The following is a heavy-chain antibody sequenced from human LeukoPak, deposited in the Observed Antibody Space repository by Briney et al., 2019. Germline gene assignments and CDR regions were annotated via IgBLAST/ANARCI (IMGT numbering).Heavy chain of an antibody. D-gene: IGHD6-19*01. Sequence: SETLSLTCAVYGGSFSGYYWSWIRQPPGMGLEWIGEINHSGSTNYNPSLKSRVTISVDTSKNQFSLKLSSVTAADTAVYYCARVRRRQWLGDFDYWGQGTLVTVSS. CDR1: GGSFSGYY. J-gene: IGHJ4*02. V-gene: IGHV4-34*01. CDR2: INHSGST. CDR3: ARVRRRQWLGDFDY.